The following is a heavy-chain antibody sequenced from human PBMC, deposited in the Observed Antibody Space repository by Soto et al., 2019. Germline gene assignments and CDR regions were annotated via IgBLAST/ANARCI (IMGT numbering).Heavy chain of an antibody. J-gene: IGHJ1*01. Sequence: EVQLQESGGGLVQPGGSLRLSCAASGFSFTTYAMSWVRQAPGKGPEWVSGICGSGGTTYYADSVKGRFTISRDGLKNTLYLHMSSLRAGDTAFYVCAKEGLYADGDFRGQGTLVTVSS. D-gene: IGHD4-17*01. V-gene: IGHV3-23*01. CDR2: ICGSGGTT. CDR3: AKEGLYADGDF. CDR1: GFSFTTYA.